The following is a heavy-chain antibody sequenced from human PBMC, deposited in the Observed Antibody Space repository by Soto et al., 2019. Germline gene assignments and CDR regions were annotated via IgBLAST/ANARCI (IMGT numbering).Heavy chain of an antibody. CDR2: IYSGGST. V-gene: IGHV3-66*01. Sequence: EVQLVESGGGLVQPGRSLRLSCAVSGFTVNSNYMTWVRQAPGKGLEWVSAIYSGGSTNYADSVKGRFTISRDSSKNTLYLQMNSLRAEDTAVYYCARAQSSVAGLFDYWGQGTLVTVSS. J-gene: IGHJ4*02. CDR3: ARAQSSVAGLFDY. D-gene: IGHD6-19*01. CDR1: GFTVNSNY.